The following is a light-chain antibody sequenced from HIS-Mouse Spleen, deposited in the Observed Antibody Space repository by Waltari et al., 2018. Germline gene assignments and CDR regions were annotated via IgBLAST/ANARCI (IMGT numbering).Light chain of an antibody. Sequence: QSVLTQPPSVSGAPGQRVTIPCPGSSSNIGAGYDVHWYQHLPGTAPKLLIYGNSNRPSGVPDRFSGSKSGTSASLAITGLQAEDEADYYCQSYDSSLSGWVFGGGTKLTVL. CDR1: SSNIGAGYD. CDR3: QSYDSSLSGWV. J-gene: IGLJ3*02. CDR2: GNS. V-gene: IGLV1-40*01.